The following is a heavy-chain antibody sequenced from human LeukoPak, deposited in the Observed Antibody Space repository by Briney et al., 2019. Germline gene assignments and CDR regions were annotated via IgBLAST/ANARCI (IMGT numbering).Heavy chain of an antibody. V-gene: IGHV3-66*02. CDR2: IYSGGST. CDR1: GFTVSSNY. CDR3: ARSITIFGVVIGWFDP. J-gene: IGHJ5*02. D-gene: IGHD3-3*01. Sequence: GGSLRLSCAASGFTVSSNYMSWVRQAPGKGLEWVSVIYSGGSTYYADSVEGRFTISRDNSKNTLYLQMNSLRAEDTAVYYCARSITIFGVVIGWFDPWGQGTLVTVSS.